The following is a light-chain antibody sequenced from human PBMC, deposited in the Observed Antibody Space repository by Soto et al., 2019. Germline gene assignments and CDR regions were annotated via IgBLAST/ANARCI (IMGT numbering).Light chain of an antibody. CDR2: DAS. V-gene: IGKV1-33*01. J-gene: IGKJ3*01. CDR1: QDISNY. CDR3: QQFDKTPFT. Sequence: DIQMTKSPYSLSASVGDRVTITCQASQDISNYLNWYQQKPGTAPRLLIHDASNLETGVPSRFSGSGSGTDFSFTISSLQPEDFAIYYCQQFDKTPFTFGPGTKVDAK.